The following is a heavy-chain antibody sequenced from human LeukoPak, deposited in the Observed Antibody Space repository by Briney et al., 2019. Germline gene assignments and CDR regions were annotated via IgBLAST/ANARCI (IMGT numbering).Heavy chain of an antibody. D-gene: IGHD6-13*01. CDR3: ARDLYSTLLAYYYGMDV. CDR2: IWYDGSNK. CDR1: GFTFSSYG. V-gene: IGHV3-33*01. Sequence: GGSLRLSCAASGFTFSSYGMHWVRQAPGKGLEWVAVIWYDGSNKYYADSVKGRFTISRDNSKNTLYLQMNSLRAEDTAVYYCARDLYSTLLAYYYGMDVWGQATTVTVSS. J-gene: IGHJ6*02.